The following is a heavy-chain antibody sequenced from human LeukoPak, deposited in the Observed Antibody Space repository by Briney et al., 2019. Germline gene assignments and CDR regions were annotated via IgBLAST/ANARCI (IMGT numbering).Heavy chain of an antibody. D-gene: IGHD6-13*01. CDR3: ARDSSSWYDWYFDL. V-gene: IGHV4-59*01. CDR2: IYYSGST. J-gene: IGHJ2*01. Sequence: PSETLSLTCTVSGGSISSYYWSWIRQPPGKGLGWSGDIYYSGSTNYNPSLKSRVTISVDTSKNQFSLKLSSVTAADTAVYYCARDSSSWYDWYFDLWGRGTLVTVSS. CDR1: GGSISSYY.